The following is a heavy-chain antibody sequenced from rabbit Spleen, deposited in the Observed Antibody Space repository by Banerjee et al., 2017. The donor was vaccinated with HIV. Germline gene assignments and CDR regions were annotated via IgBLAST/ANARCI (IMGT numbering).Heavy chain of an antibody. Sequence: LVESGGGLVQPGGSLKLSCKASGFDFSSYGISWVRQAPGKGLEWIGIIGTAEGSTYYASWVNGRFTISSDNAQNTVFLQMTSLTAADTATYFCARCPYGTFGGNGYGALNSWGPGTLVTVS. J-gene: IGHJ2*01. CDR2: IGTAEGST. CDR3: ARCPYGTFGGNGYGALNS. CDR1: GFDFSSYG. V-gene: IGHV1S47*01. D-gene: IGHD6-1*01.